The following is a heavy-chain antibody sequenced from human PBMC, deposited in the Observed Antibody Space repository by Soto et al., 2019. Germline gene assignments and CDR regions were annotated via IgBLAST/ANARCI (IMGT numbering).Heavy chain of an antibody. CDR3: ARGGGRAAALVGWFDP. D-gene: IGHD6-13*01. Sequence: KPSETLSLTCTVSGGSISSYYWSWIRQPPGKGLEWIGYIYYSGSTNYNPSLKSRVTISVDTSKNQFSLKLSSVTAADTAVYYCARGGGRAAALVGWFDPWGQGTLVTVSS. V-gene: IGHV4-59*01. CDR2: IYYSGST. J-gene: IGHJ5*02. CDR1: GGSISSYY.